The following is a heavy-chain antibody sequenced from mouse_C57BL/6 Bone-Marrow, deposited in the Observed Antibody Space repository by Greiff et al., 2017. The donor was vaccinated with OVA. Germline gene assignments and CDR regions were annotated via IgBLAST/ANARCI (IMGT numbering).Heavy chain of an antibody. V-gene: IGHV1-26*01. CDR1: GYTFTDYY. CDR3: ARRGWGAWFAY. J-gene: IGHJ3*01. CDR2: INPNNGGT. Sequence: VQLQQSGPELVKPGASVKISCKASGYTFTDYYMNWVKQSHGKSLEWIGDINPNNGGTSYNQKFKGKATLTVDKSSSTAYMELRSLTSEDSAVYYCARRGWGAWFAYWGQGTLVTVSA.